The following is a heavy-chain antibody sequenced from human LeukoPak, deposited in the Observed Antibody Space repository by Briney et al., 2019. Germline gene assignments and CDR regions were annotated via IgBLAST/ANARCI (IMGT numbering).Heavy chain of an antibody. CDR3: ARTVYYCSSTSCYSHRDWFDP. D-gene: IGHD2-2*02. CDR2: IIPIFGTA. J-gene: IGHJ5*02. Sequence: EASVTVSCKSSGYTSRTYGISWMRQAPGQGLEWMGGIIPIFGTANYAQKFQGRVTITADESTSTAYMELSSLRSEDTAVYYCARTVYYCSSTSCYSHRDWFDPWGQGTLVTVSS. CDR1: GYTSRTYG. V-gene: IGHV1-69*13.